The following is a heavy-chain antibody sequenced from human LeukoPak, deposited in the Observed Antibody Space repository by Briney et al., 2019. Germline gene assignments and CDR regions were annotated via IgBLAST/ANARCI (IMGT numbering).Heavy chain of an antibody. Sequence: SETLSLTCAVYGGSFSGYYWSWIRQPPGKGLEWIGETNHSGSTNYNPSLKSRVTISVDTSKNQFSLKLSSVTAANTAVYYYARMTTVTSWFDPWGQGTLVTVSS. CDR1: GGSFSGYY. V-gene: IGHV4-34*01. CDR2: TNHSGST. D-gene: IGHD4-17*01. J-gene: IGHJ5*02. CDR3: ARMTTVTSWFDP.